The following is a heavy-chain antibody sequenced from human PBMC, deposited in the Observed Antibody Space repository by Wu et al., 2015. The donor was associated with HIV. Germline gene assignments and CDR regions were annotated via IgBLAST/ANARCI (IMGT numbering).Heavy chain of an antibody. CDR3: AGIQLWTFDY. V-gene: IGHV1-46*01. Sequence: QVQLVQSGAEVKKPGASVKVSCKASGYTFTSYYMHWVRQAPGQGLEWMGIINPSGGSTSYAQKFQGRVTMTRDTSMSTVYMELSSLRSEDTAVYYCAGIQLWTFDYWGQGTLVTVSS. D-gene: IGHD5-18*01. CDR2: INPSGGST. J-gene: IGHJ4*02. CDR1: GYTFTSYY.